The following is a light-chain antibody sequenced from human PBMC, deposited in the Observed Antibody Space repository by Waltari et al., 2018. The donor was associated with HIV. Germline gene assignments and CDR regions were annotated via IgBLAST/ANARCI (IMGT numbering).Light chain of an antibody. V-gene: IGKV3-15*01. CDR1: QIVSSN. Sequence: EVVMTQSPATLSVSPGERATLSCRASQIVSSNLAWYQQKPDQAPRLLIYGASTRASGIPARFSGSGSGTEFTLTISSLQSEDFAVYYCHQYDNWPPWTFGQGIKVEIK. CDR3: HQYDNWPPWT. J-gene: IGKJ1*01. CDR2: GAS.